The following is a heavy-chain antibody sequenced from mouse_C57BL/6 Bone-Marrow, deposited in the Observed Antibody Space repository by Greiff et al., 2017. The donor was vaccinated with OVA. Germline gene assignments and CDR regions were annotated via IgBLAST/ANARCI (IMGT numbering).Heavy chain of an antibody. D-gene: IGHD1-1*01. CDR3: ARQGSYCGSSLYAMDY. V-gene: IGHV5-15*01. CDR2: ISNLAYSI. J-gene: IGHJ4*01. CDR1: GFTFSDYG. Sequence: EVKLMESGGGLVQPGGSLKLSCAASGFTFSDYGMAWVRQAPRKGPEWVAFISNLAYSIYYADTVTGRFTISRENAKNTLYLGMGSLRSRDTAMYYCARQGSYCGSSLYAMDYWGQGTSVTVSS.